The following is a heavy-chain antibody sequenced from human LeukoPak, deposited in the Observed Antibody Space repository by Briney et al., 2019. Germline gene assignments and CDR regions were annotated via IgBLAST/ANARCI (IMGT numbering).Heavy chain of an antibody. J-gene: IGHJ3*02. V-gene: IGHV3-30*04. CDR1: GFTFSSYA. Sequence: GGSLRLSCAASGFTFSSYAMHWVRQAPGKGLEWVAVISYDGSNKYYADSVKGRFTISRDNSKNTLYLQVNSLRAEDTAVYYCARVSGVLWFGSDAFDIWGQGTMVTVSS. D-gene: IGHD3-10*01. CDR3: ARVSGVLWFGSDAFDI. CDR2: ISYDGSNK.